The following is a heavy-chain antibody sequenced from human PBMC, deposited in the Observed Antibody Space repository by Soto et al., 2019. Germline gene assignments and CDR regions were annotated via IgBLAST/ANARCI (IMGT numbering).Heavy chain of an antibody. V-gene: IGHV4-34*01. J-gene: IGHJ4*02. D-gene: IGHD2-8*02. CDR1: GGSFSGYY. CDR2: INHSGST. CDR3: ARDKITGLFGY. Sequence: QVQLQQWGAGLLKPSETLSLTCAVYGGSFSGYYWTWIRQPPGTGLEWIGEINHSGSTNYNPSPKXXVTISVDTSKIQFSLKLTSVTAADTAVYYCARDKITGLFGYWGQGTLVTVSS.